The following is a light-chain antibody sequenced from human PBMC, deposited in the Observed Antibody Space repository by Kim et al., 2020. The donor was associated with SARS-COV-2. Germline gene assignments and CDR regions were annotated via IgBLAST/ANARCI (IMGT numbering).Light chain of an antibody. CDR2: DAS. Sequence: SAYEGDRVTITCRASQSISSWLAWYQQKPGKAHKLLFYDASSLESGVPSRFSGSGSGTEFTLTISSLQPDDFATYYCQQYNSYWTFGQGTKVDIK. V-gene: IGKV1-5*01. CDR3: QQYNSYWT. J-gene: IGKJ1*01. CDR1: QSISSW.